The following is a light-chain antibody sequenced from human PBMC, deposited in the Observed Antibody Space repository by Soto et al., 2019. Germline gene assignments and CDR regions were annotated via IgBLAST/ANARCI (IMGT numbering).Light chain of an antibody. Sequence: DIVMNQSPESVDGYLGERATITCKFSQSVLYSSNNKNYLNWYRQKPGQPPKLLIYWASIRESGVPDRFSGSGSGTDFTLTISSVQAEDVAVYYCQQYYDSPLTFGQGTRLEIK. CDR3: QQYYDSPLT. CDR2: WAS. J-gene: IGKJ5*01. V-gene: IGKV4-1*01. CDR1: QSVLYSSNNKNY.